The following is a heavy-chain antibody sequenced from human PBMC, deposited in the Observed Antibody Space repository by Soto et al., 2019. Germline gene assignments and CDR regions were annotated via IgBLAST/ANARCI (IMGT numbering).Heavy chain of an antibody. Sequence: QVQLVESGGGVVQPGRSLRLSCAASGFTFSSYGMHWVRQAPGKGLEWVAVIWYDGSNKYYADSVKGRFTISRDNSKNTLYLQMTSLRAEDTAVYYCARDRLEAVAGLDYYYYGMDVWGQGTTVTVSS. D-gene: IGHD6-19*01. CDR2: IWYDGSNK. CDR1: GFTFSSYG. V-gene: IGHV3-33*01. CDR3: ARDRLEAVAGLDYYYYGMDV. J-gene: IGHJ6*02.